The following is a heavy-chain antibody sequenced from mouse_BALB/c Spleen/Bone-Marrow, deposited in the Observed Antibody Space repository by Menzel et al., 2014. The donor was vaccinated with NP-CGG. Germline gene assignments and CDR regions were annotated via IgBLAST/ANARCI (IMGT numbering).Heavy chain of an antibody. Sequence: DVHLVESGGGLVQPGGSRKLSCAASGFTFSSFGMHWVRQAPEKGLEWVAYISSGSSTIYYADTVKGRFTISRDNPKDTLFLQMTSLRPEDTAMYYCARSSYGYDRQAYFFDYWGQGTTLTVSS. D-gene: IGHD2-2*01. CDR1: GFTFSSFG. CDR3: ARSSYGYDRQAYFFDY. CDR2: ISSGSSTI. J-gene: IGHJ2*01. V-gene: IGHV5-17*02.